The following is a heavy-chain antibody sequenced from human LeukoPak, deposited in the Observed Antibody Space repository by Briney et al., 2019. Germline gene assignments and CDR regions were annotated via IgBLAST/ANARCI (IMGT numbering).Heavy chain of an antibody. J-gene: IGHJ3*02. CDR2: IYHSGST. CDR3: ARGPYSYDSSGAFDI. Sequence: PSETLSLTCTVSGYCISSGYYWGWIRQPPGKGLEWSGSIYHSGSTYYNPSLKSRVTISVDTSKNQFSLKLSSVTAADTAVYFCARGPYSYDSSGAFDIWGQGTMVTVSS. V-gene: IGHV4-38-2*02. D-gene: IGHD3-22*01. CDR1: GYCISSGYY.